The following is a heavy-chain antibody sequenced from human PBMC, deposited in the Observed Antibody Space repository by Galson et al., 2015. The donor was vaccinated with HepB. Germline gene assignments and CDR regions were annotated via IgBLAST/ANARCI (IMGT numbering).Heavy chain of an antibody. CDR2: ISGSGGST. Sequence: SLRLSCAASGFTFSSSAMSWVRQAQGKGLEWVSAISGSGGSTYYADSVKGRFTISRDNSKNTLYLQMNSLRAEDTAVYYCAKDHIGYSGYEEGQPVSYYYGMDVWGQGTTVTVSS. D-gene: IGHD5-12*01. V-gene: IGHV3-23*01. CDR1: GFTFSSSA. J-gene: IGHJ6*02. CDR3: AKDHIGYSGYEEGQPVSYYYGMDV.